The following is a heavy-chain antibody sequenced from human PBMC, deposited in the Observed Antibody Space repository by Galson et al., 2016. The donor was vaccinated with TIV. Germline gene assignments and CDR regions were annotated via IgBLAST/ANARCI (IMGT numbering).Heavy chain of an antibody. Sequence: SLRLSCAASGFTFSSYTMHWVRQAPGKGLEWVAVTTYDDSQKYYADSVKGRFTISRDNSKNTLYLQINSLAAEDTAVYYCARVGSTGWAHYFDYWGQGTLVTVSS. D-gene: IGHD6-19*01. CDR1: GFTFSSYT. J-gene: IGHJ4*02. V-gene: IGHV3-30*04. CDR2: TTYDDSQK. CDR3: ARVGSTGWAHYFDY.